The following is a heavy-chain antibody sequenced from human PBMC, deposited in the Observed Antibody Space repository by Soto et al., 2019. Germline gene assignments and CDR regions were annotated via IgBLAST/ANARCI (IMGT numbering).Heavy chain of an antibody. J-gene: IGHJ4*02. Sequence: GGSLRLSCAASGFTFRSYWMGWVRQVPGKGLEWVASIKQDGSEKNYVDSVKGRFTISRDNAKNALYLQMNSLRGEDTALYYCARENYFDYWGQGTLVTVSS. CDR2: IKQDGSEK. CDR1: GFTFRSYW. V-gene: IGHV3-7*04. CDR3: ARENYFDY.